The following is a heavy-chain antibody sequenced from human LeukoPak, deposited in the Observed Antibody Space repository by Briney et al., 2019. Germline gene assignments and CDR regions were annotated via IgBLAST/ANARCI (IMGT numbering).Heavy chain of an antibody. D-gene: IGHD3-3*01. V-gene: IGHV1-2*02. CDR2: INPNSGGT. J-gene: IGHJ3*02. CDR3: ARGYYDFWSGYQGDAFDI. CDR1: GYTFTGYY. Sequence: GASAKVSCKASGYTFTGYYMHWVRQAPGQGLEWMGWINPNSGGTNYAQKFQGRVTMTRDTSISTAYMELSRLRSDDTAVYYCARGYYDFWSGYQGDAFDIWGQGTMVTVSS.